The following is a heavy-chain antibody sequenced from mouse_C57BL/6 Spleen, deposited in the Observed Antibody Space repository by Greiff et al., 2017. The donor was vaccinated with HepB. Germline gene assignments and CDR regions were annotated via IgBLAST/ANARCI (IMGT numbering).Heavy chain of an antibody. CDR2: IWSGGST. J-gene: IGHJ1*03. CDR3: ARRGAHDYDVWYFDV. Sequence: QVQLQQSGPGLVQPSQRLSITCTVSGFSLTSYGVHWVRQSPGKGLEWLGVIWSGGSTDYNAAFISRLSISKDNSKSQVFFKMNSLQADDTAIYYCARRGAHDYDVWYFDVWGTGTTVTVSS. V-gene: IGHV2-2*01. CDR1: GFSLTSYG. D-gene: IGHD2-4*01.